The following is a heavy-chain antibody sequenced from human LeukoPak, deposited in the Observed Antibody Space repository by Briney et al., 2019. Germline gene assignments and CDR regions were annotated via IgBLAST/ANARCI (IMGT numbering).Heavy chain of an antibody. D-gene: IGHD3-3*01. V-gene: IGHV1-69*05. CDR2: IIPIFGTA. J-gene: IGHJ6*03. CDR1: GGTLSSYA. CDR3: AKRSGPTLYYYMDV. Sequence: SVKVSCKASGGTLSSYAISWVRQAPGQGLEWMGRIIPIFGTANYAQKFQGRVTITTDESTSTAYMELSSLRSEDTAVYYCAKRSGPTLYYYMDVWGKGTTVTVSS.